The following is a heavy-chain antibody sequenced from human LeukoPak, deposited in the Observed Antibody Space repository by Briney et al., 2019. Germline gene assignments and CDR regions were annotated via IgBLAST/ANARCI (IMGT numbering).Heavy chain of an antibody. CDR2: MNPNSGNT. CDR3: ARGRGSRKFDY. V-gene: IGHV1-8*03. Sequence: ASVKVSCKASGYTFTSYDNNWVRQATGQGLEWMGWMNPNSGNTGYAQKFQGRVTITRNPSISTAYMELSSLRSEDTAVYYCARGRGSRKFDYWGQGTLVTVSS. J-gene: IGHJ4*02. D-gene: IGHD2-15*01. CDR1: GYTFTSYD.